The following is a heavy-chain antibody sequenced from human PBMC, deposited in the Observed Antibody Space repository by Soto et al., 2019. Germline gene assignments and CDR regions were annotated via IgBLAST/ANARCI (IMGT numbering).Heavy chain of an antibody. Sequence: PSETLSLTCTVSGGSISSGDYHWSWIRQPPGKGLEWIGEINHSGSTNYNPSLKSRVTISVDTSKNQFSLKLSSVTAADTAVYYCARGRDHQDTAIVWFDPWGQGTLVTVSS. J-gene: IGHJ5*02. V-gene: IGHV4-39*07. CDR3: ARGRDHQDTAIVWFDP. CDR1: GGSISSGDYH. CDR2: INHSGST. D-gene: IGHD5-18*01.